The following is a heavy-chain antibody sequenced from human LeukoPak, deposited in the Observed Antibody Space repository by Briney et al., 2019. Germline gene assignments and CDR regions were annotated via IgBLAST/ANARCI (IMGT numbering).Heavy chain of an antibody. CDR2: IKSKTDGGTT. D-gene: IGHD3-16*01. Sequence: GGSLRLSCAASGFTFSNAWMSWVRQAPGKGLEWVGRIKSKTDGGTTDYAAPVKGRFTISRDDSKNTLYLQMNSLKTEDTAVYYCTTSSYDYVWGSFLHAFDIWGQGTMVTVSS. CDR3: TTSSYDYVWGSFLHAFDI. CDR1: GFTFSNAW. V-gene: IGHV3-15*01. J-gene: IGHJ3*02.